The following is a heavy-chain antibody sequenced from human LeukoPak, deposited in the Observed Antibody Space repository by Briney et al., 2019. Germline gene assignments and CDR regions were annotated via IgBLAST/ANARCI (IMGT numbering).Heavy chain of an antibody. D-gene: IGHD5-24*01. CDR1: GLIFTNYW. J-gene: IGHJ4*02. Sequence: GGSLRLSCETSGLIFTNYWMSWIRQASGKRPEWVANIREDGREKKYVDSVEGRFTISRDNARKSIYLQMNSLRGEDTAIYYCVRDGRGGHNDRWGQGTRVIVSS. CDR2: IREDGREK. V-gene: IGHV3-7*01. CDR3: VRDGRGGHNDR.